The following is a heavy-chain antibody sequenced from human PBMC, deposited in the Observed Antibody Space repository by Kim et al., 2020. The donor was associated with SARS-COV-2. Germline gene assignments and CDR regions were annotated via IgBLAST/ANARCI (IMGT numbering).Heavy chain of an antibody. J-gene: IGHJ5*02. Sequence: GGSLRLSCAASGLTFNSYGLHRVRPAPGQGLEWVAVIWYDGSNTYYADSVKGRFTISRDNSKNTLYLHMNSRRAEDTAVYYCARDQRKAAASWFDPWGQGALFTVSS. CDR1: GLTFNSYG. CDR3: ARDQRKAAASWFDP. D-gene: IGHD6-13*01. CDR2: IWYDGSNT. V-gene: IGHV3-33*01.